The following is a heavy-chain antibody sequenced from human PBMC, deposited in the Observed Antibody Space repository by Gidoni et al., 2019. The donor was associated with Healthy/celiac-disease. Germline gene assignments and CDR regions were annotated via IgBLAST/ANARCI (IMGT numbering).Heavy chain of an antibody. CDR3: ARDSYNWNYRDYYYGMDV. Sequence: QVQLVQSGAEVKKPGASVKVSCKASGYTFTSYGNSWVRQAPGQGLEWMGWISGHNGNTNYAQKLQGRVTMTTDTSTSTAYMELRSLRSDDTAVYYCARDSYNWNYRDYYYGMDVWGQGTTVTVSS. CDR2: ISGHNGNT. V-gene: IGHV1-18*01. D-gene: IGHD1-7*01. CDR1: GYTFTSYG. J-gene: IGHJ6*02.